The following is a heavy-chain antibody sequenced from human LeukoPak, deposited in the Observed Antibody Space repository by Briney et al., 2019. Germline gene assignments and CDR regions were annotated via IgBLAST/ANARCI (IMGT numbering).Heavy chain of an antibody. J-gene: IGHJ3*02. V-gene: IGHV3-7*01. CDR1: GFTFSSYE. CDR3: ARARSSYGYGDAFDI. D-gene: IGHD5-18*01. CDR2: IKQDGSEK. Sequence: GGSLRLSCAASGFTFSSYEMNWVRQAPGKGLEWVANIKQDGSEKYYVDSVKGRFTISRDNAKNTLYLQMNSLRAEDTAVYYCARARSSYGYGDAFDIWGQGTMVTVSS.